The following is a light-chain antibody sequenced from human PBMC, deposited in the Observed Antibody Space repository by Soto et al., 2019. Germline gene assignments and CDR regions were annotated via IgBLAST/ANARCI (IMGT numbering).Light chain of an antibody. V-gene: IGLV3-1*01. J-gene: IGLJ3*02. CDR2: QDT. CDR1: DLGDML. CDR3: QAWDKRV. Sequence: SYELTQPPSVSVSPGQTASIACSGEDLGDMLVCWYQQKPGQSPVLVIYQDTKRPSGIPERFSGSNSGNTATLTISGTQAMDEADYYCQAWDKRVFGGGTKVTVL.